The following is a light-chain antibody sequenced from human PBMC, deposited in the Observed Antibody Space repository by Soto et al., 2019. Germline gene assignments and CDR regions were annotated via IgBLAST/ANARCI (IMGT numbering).Light chain of an antibody. CDR1: HSVSSNY. V-gene: IGKV3-20*01. CDR3: QQYGISPT. Sequence: EIVLTQSPGTLSLSPGERAILSCRSSHSVSSNYLAWYQQKPDQAPRLLIYDVSSRATGIPDRFSGSGSGTDFTLTISRLEPVDFAVYYCQQYGISPTFGQGTKVEIK. J-gene: IGKJ1*01. CDR2: DVS.